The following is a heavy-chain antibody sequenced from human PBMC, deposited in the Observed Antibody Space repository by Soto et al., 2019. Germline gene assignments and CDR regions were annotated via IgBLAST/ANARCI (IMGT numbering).Heavy chain of an antibody. V-gene: IGHV4-39*01. J-gene: IGHJ5*02. CDR1: GGSISSSSYY. Sequence: QLQLQESGPGLVKPSETLSLTCTVSGGSISSSSYYWGWIRQPPGKGLEWIGSIYYSGSTYYNPSLMSRVTMSVDTSKNQFSLKLSSVAAADTAVYDCARHGGGSSGWYLHGWFDPWGQGTLVTVSS. CDR3: ARHGGGSSGWYLHGWFDP. CDR2: IYYSGST. D-gene: IGHD6-19*01.